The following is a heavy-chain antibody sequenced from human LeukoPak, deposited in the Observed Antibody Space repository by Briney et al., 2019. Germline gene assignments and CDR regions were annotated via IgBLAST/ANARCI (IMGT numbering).Heavy chain of an antibody. V-gene: IGHV3-72*01. CDR1: GFTFTDHS. D-gene: IGHD1-26*01. CDR3: TRDGGSWSHLDY. J-gene: IGHJ4*02. Sequence: PGGSLRLSCVASGFTFTDHSMDWVRQAPGKGLEWVGRCRDKANSYTTEYAASVKGRFTISRDDSKSTAYLQMSSLKTEDTAAYFCTRDGGSWSHLDYWGQGVLVTVSS. CDR2: CRDKANSYTT.